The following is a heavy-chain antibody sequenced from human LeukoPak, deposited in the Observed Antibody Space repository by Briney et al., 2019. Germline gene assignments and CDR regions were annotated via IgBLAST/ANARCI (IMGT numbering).Heavy chain of an antibody. V-gene: IGHV4-39*07. J-gene: IGHJ4*02. D-gene: IGHD6-19*01. CDR3: ARAPARQWLNFDY. CDR2: IYYSGST. Sequence: PSETLSLTCTVSGGSISSSSYYWGWIRQPPGKGLEWIGSIYYSGSTYYNPSLKSRVTISADMSKNQFSLKLTSVTAADTAVYYCARAPARQWLNFDYWGQGALVTVSS. CDR1: GGSISSSSYY.